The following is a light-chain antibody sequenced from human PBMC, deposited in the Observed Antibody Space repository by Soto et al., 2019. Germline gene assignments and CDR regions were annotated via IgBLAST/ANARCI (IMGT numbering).Light chain of an antibody. CDR3: QQYNSYWT. J-gene: IGKJ1*01. CDR2: KAS. V-gene: IGKV1-5*03. Sequence: DIQMTQSPSTLSASVGDRVTITCRASQSISSWLAWYQQKPGKAPKLLIYKASSLERGVPSRFSGSGSGTNFTLTISSLQLDFFAIYYCQQYNSYWTFGKGTKVDIK. CDR1: QSISSW.